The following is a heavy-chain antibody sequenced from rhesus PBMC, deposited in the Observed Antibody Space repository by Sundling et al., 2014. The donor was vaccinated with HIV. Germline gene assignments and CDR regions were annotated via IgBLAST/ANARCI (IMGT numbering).Heavy chain of an antibody. J-gene: IGHJ6*01. V-gene: IGHV4-127*01. CDR2: IGGSGGST. D-gene: IGHD4-23*01. CDR3: ARGDSNYGFDS. Sequence: QVQLQESGPGLVKPSETLPLTCAVSGYSISSGYGWTWIRQSPGKGLEWIGYIGGSGGSTKYNPSLKSRVSISKDTSNNQFSLKLRSVTAADTAVYYCARGDSNYGFDSWGQGVVVTVSS. CDR1: GYSISSGYG.